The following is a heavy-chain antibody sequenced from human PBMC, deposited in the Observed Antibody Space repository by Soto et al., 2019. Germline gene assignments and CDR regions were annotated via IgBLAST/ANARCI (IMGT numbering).Heavy chain of an antibody. V-gene: IGHV1-18*04. D-gene: IGHD5-12*01. J-gene: IGHJ6*02. CDR2: ISAYNGNT. CDR3: ARARGYSGYGKVYYYYYGMDV. Sequence: ASVKVSCKASGYTFTSYGISWVRQAPGQGLEWMGWISAYNGNTSYAQKLQGRVTMTTDTSTSTAYMELRSLRSDDTAVYYCARARGYSGYGKVYYYYYGMDVWGQGTTVTVSS. CDR1: GYTFTSYG.